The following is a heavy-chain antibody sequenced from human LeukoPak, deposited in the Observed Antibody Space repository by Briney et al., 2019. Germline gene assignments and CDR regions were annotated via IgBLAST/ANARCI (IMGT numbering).Heavy chain of an antibody. CDR3: ARGPISGWSADY. CDR1: GFTLSSYD. CDR2: ISYNSGTI. J-gene: IGHJ4*02. D-gene: IGHD6-19*01. Sequence: SGGSLRLSCAASGFTLSSYDMIWVRQAPGKGLEWVSYISYNSGTIYYADSVKGRFTISRDNAKNSLSLQVNSLRDEDTAVYYCARGPISGWSADYWGQGTLVTVSS. V-gene: IGHV3-48*02.